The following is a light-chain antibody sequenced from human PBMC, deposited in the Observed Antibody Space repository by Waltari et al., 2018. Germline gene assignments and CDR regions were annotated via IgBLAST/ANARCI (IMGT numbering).Light chain of an antibody. Sequence: QSMLTQPPSVSGAPGRRVTISCTGDSSNIGAGYDVHWYQHLPGTAPKPLIYRNNNRPSGVPDRFSGSKSGTSASLAITWLQAEDEADYYCQSYDSSLSGSVFGGGTKLTVL. CDR3: QSYDSSLSGSV. J-gene: IGLJ3*02. V-gene: IGLV1-40*01. CDR2: RNN. CDR1: SSNIGAGYD.